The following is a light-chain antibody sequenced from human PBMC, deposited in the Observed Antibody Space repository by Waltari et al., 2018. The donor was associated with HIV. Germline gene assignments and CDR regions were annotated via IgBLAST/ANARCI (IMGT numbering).Light chain of an antibody. CDR2: SDV. CDR3: QVWDSDSRSVV. V-gene: IGLV3-21*04. CDR1: QIGDKS. J-gene: IGLJ2*01. Sequence: SYVLTQPPSVSVAPGETAIITCGGHQIGDKSLYWYQQKPGQAPLLVIQSDVERPSGVPERSSSAKSGQTATLTITMVEAGDEADYLCQVWDSDSRSVVFGGGTNLTVL.